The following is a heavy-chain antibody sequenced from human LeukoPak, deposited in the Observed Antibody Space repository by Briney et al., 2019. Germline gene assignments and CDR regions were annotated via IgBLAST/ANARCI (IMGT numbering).Heavy chain of an antibody. Sequence: GESLKITCEGSAHGFVGYWFGWVRQMPGKGLEWMGIIYPDDSHTIYSPSFLGQVTISADKSISTAYLQWNTVEASDTAMYYCARRQYSGYDFDFWGQGTLVTVSS. CDR1: AHGFVGYW. CDR2: IYPDDSHT. D-gene: IGHD5-12*01. J-gene: IGHJ4*02. CDR3: ARRQYSGYDFDF. V-gene: IGHV5-51*01.